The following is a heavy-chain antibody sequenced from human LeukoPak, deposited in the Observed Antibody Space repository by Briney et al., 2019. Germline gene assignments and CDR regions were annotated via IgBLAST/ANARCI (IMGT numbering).Heavy chain of an antibody. J-gene: IGHJ5*02. D-gene: IGHD2-15*01. CDR3: ARESSRFSTLRT. CDR2: ISSSGSTI. CDR1: GFTFSSYE. Sequence: PGGSLRLSCAASGFTFSSYEINWVRQAPGKGLEWVSYISSSGSTIYYADSVKGRFTISRENAKNSLYLQMNSLRAEDTAVYYCARESSRFSTLRTWGQGTLVTVSS. V-gene: IGHV3-48*03.